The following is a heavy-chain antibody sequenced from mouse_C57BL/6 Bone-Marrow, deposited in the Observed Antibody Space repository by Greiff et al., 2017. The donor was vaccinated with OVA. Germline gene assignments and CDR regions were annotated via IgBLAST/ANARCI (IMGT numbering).Heavy chain of an antibody. D-gene: IGHD2-5*01. CDR1: GFTFSDAW. V-gene: IGHV6-6*01. CDR2: IRNKANNHAT. CDR3: TRKTYYSNPWFAY. Sequence: EVKLVESGGGLVQPGGSMKLSCAASGFTFSDAWMDWVRQSPEKGLEWVAEIRNKANNHATYYAESVKGRFTISRDDSKSSVYLQMNSLRAEDTGIDYCTRKTYYSNPWFAYWGQGTLVTVSA. J-gene: IGHJ3*01.